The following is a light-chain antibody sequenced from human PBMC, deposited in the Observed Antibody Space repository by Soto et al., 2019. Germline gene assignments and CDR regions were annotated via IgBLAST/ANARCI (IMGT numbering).Light chain of an antibody. V-gene: IGKV3-20*01. J-gene: IGKJ1*01. CDR2: GAS. Sequence: EIVLTQSPGTLSLSPGERATLSCRASQSVSSSYLAWYQQKPGQAPRLLIYGASSRATGIPDRFSGSGSGTDFTLTISRLEPEDFALYYCHQYGRLPRTFGQGTKVDIK. CDR1: QSVSSSY. CDR3: HQYGRLPRT.